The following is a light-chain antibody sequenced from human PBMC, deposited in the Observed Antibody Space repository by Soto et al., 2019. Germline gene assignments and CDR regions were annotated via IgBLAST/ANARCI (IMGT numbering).Light chain of an antibody. CDR2: DAS. V-gene: IGKV3-20*01. Sequence: EIVLTQSPDTLSLSPGERATLSCRASQSVRSNYLAWYQQKPGQAPRFLIYDASSRATGIPDRFSGSGSGTDFTLTISRLEPEDFAVYYCQQYGSSPLTFGGWTNVDIK. CDR1: QSVRSNY. CDR3: QQYGSSPLT. J-gene: IGKJ4*01.